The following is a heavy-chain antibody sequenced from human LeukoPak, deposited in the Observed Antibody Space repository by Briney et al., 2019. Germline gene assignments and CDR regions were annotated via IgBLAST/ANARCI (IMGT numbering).Heavy chain of an antibody. CDR1: GGSISSHY. Sequence: SETLSLTCTVSGGSISSHYWSWIRQPPGKGLEWIGYIYYSGSTNYNPSLKSRVTISVDTSKNQFSLKLSSVTAADTAVYYCARGFRYYYDSSGNAFDIWGQGTMVTVSS. J-gene: IGHJ3*02. V-gene: IGHV4-59*11. CDR2: IYYSGST. D-gene: IGHD3-22*01. CDR3: ARGFRYYYDSSGNAFDI.